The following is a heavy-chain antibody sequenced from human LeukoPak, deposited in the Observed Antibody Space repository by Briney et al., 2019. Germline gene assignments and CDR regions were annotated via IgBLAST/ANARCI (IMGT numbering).Heavy chain of an antibody. CDR1: GFTFRSYA. CDR3: ARLVGVSPLDY. D-gene: IGHD3-16*01. CDR2: ISGSPDNT. J-gene: IGHJ4*02. V-gene: IGHV3-23*01. Sequence: GGSLRLSCVVSGFTFRSYAMSWVRQAPGKGLEWVSEISGSPDNTSYADSVKGRFATSRDDSRNTLYLQMNSLRAEDTAVYYCARLVGVSPLDYWGQGTPVTVSS.